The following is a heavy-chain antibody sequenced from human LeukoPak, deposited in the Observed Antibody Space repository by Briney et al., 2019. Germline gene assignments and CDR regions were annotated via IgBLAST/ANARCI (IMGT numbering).Heavy chain of an antibody. J-gene: IGHJ4*02. CDR2: ISGSGGST. V-gene: IGHV3-23*01. D-gene: IGHD3-3*01. Sequence: GGSLRLSCAVSGFTYSSYAMSWVRQAPGKGLEWVSSISGSGGSTYYADSVKGRFTISRDNSKNTLYLQMNSLRAEDTAVYYCAKDRGVGVVIILDYWGQGTLVTVSS. CDR1: GFTYSSYA. CDR3: AKDRGVGVVIILDY.